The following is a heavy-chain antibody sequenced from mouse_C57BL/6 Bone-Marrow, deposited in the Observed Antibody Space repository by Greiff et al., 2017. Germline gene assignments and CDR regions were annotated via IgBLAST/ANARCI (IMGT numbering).Heavy chain of an antibody. V-gene: IGHV1-69*01. Sequence: QVQLQQPGAELVMPGASVKLSCKASGYTFTSYWMHWVKQRPGQGLEWIGEIDPSDSYTNYTQKFKGKSTLTVDKYSSTAYMQLSSLTSEDSAVYSGAITTVVGPYWGQGTTLTVSS. D-gene: IGHD1-1*01. CDR3: AITTVVGPY. CDR2: IDPSDSYT. J-gene: IGHJ2*01. CDR1: GYTFTSYW.